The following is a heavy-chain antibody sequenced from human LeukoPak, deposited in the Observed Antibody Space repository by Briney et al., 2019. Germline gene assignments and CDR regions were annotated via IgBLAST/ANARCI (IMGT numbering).Heavy chain of an antibody. CDR1: GYKFINYG. CDR2: ISGYNGNT. J-gene: IGHJ4*02. CDR3: ARDYWMAAAGILHF. D-gene: IGHD6-13*01. Sequence: ASVKVSCKASGYKFINYGISWVRQAPGQGLEWMGWISGYNGNTKYAEKFQGRVTMTTDTSTSTAYMELRSLTSDDTAIYYCARDYWMAAAGILHFWGQGTLVTVSS. V-gene: IGHV1-18*01.